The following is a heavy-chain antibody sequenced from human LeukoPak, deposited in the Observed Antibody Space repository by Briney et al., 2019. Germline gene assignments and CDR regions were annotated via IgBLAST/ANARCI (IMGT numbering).Heavy chain of an antibody. CDR3: ARDSSSWDLYYYMDV. Sequence: PGGSLRLSCAASGFTVSSNYMSWVRQAPGKGLEWVSVIYSGGSTYYADSVKGRFTISRDNSKNTLYLQMNSLRAEDTAMYYCARDSSSWDLYYYMDVWGKGTTVTVSS. J-gene: IGHJ6*03. CDR1: GFTVSSNY. D-gene: IGHD6-13*01. V-gene: IGHV3-53*01. CDR2: IYSGGST.